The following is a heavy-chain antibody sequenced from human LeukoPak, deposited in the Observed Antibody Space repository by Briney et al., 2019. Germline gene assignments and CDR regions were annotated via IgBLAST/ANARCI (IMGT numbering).Heavy chain of an antibody. CDR3: ARGSYGDYEKGFDY. D-gene: IGHD4-17*01. Sequence: GGSLRLSCAASGFTFSSYEMNWVRQAPGKWLEWVSYISSSGSTIYYADSVKGRFTISRDNAKNSLYLQMNSLRAEDTAVYYCARGSYGDYEKGFDYWGQGTLVTVSS. CDR1: GFTFSSYE. CDR2: ISSSGSTI. V-gene: IGHV3-48*03. J-gene: IGHJ4*02.